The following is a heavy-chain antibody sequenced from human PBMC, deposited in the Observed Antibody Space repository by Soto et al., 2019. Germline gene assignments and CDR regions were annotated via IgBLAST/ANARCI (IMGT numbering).Heavy chain of an antibody. CDR3: ARSRRQSIFGVVIYFDY. CDR1: GGSISSYY. V-gene: IGHV4-59*08. D-gene: IGHD3-3*01. J-gene: IGHJ4*02. Sequence: PSETLSLTCTVSGGSISSYYWSWIRQPPGKGLEWIGYIYYSGSTNYNPSLKSRVTISVDTSKNQFSLKLSSVTAADTAVYYCARSRRQSIFGVVIYFDYWGQGTLVTVSS. CDR2: IYYSGST.